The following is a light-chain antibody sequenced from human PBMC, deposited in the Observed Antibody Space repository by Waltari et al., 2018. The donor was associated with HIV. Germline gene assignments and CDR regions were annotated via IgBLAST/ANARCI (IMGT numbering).Light chain of an antibody. CDR2: QDS. J-gene: IGLJ2*01. CDR3: QAWDSSTVV. CDR1: KLGDKY. Sequence: SYELTQPPSVSVSPGQTVSITCSGDKLGDKYACWYQQKPGQSPVLVIYQDSKRPSGIPYRFSGSNSGNTATLTISGTQAMDEADYYCQAWDSSTVVFGGGTTLTVL. V-gene: IGLV3-1*01.